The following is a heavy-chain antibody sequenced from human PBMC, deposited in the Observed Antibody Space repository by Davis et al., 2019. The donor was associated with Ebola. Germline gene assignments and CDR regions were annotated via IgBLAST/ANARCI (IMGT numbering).Heavy chain of an antibody. Sequence: GESLKISCAASGFTFSSYAMHWVRQAPGKGLEWVAVISYDGSNKYYADSVKGRFTISRDNSKNTLYLQMNSLRAEDTAVYYCAKGSGYDWDYYYYGMDVWGQGTTVTVSS. CDR2: ISYDGSNK. CDR3: AKGSGYDWDYYYYGMDV. J-gene: IGHJ6*02. V-gene: IGHV3-30-3*01. D-gene: IGHD5-12*01. CDR1: GFTFSSYA.